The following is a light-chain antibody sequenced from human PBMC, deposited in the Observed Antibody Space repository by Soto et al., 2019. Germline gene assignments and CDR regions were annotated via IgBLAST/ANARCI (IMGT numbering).Light chain of an antibody. CDR2: DAS. J-gene: IGKJ5*01. CDR1: QSISRW. V-gene: IGKV1-5*01. Sequence: QMTQSPSTLSASVGDRVTITCRASQSISRWLAWYQQKPGKAPKLLISDASSLESGVPSRFSGSGSGTDFTLTISSLQSEDFAVYYCQQYNHWRSISFGQGTRLEIK. CDR3: QQYNHWRSIS.